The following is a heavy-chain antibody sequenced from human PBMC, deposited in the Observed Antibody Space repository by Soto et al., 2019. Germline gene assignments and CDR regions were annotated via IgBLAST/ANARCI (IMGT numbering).Heavy chain of an antibody. CDR2: IWYDGSNK. V-gene: IGHV3-33*01. CDR3: AREVYILTPYYYYMDG. CDR1: GFTFSSYG. Sequence: QVQLVESGGGVVQPGRSLRLSCAASGFTFSSYGMHWVRQAPGKGLEWVAVIWYDGSNKYYADSVKGRFTISRDNSKNTLYLQMNSLRAEDTAVSYCAREVYILTPYYYYMDGWGKGTTVTVSS. J-gene: IGHJ6*03. D-gene: IGHD3-9*01.